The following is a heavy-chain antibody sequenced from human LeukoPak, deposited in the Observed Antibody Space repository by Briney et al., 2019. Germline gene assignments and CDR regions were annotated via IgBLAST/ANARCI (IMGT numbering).Heavy chain of an antibody. CDR3: ASIAAAGNDY. Sequence: GGTLRLSCAASGVTFSSYSMSWVREAPGEGLEWHPHTISSSSTIYYANSVKGPFTLSRDNAKNPLYLQMNSLRAEDKAVSYCASIAAAGNDYWGQGTLVTVSS. CDR2: TISSSSTI. V-gene: IGHV3-48*04. D-gene: IGHD6-13*01. J-gene: IGHJ4*02. CDR1: GVTFSSYS.